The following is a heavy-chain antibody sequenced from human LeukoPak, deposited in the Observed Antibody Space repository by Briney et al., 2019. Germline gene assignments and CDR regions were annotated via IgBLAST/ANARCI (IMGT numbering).Heavy chain of an antibody. CDR2: ICGNGGTT. CDR1: GFTSSNYA. Sequence: GGSLRLSCVESGFTSSNYAMSWVRPAPGGGLEWGAAICGNGGTTYYADSVKGRFTISRDNSKNTLYLQMNSLRAEDTAVFYCAKATTISAAGSHFVYWGQGTLVTVSS. J-gene: IGHJ4*02. CDR3: AKATTISAAGSHFVY. D-gene: IGHD6-13*01. V-gene: IGHV3-23*01.